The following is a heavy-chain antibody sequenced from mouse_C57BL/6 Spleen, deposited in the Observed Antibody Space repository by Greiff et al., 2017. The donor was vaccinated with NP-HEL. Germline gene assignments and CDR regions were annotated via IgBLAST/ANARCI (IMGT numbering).Heavy chain of an antibody. V-gene: IGHV2-9-1*01. CDR1: GFSLTSYA. CDR3: ARDRDYYGSSGFAY. Sequence: VQLQESGPGLVAPSQSLSISCTVSGFSLTSYAMSWVRQPPGKGLEWLGVIWTGGGTNYNSALKSRLSISNDNSKSQVFLKMNSLQTDDTARYYCARDRDYYGSSGFAYWGQGTLVTVSA. CDR2: IWTGGGT. J-gene: IGHJ3*01. D-gene: IGHD1-1*01.